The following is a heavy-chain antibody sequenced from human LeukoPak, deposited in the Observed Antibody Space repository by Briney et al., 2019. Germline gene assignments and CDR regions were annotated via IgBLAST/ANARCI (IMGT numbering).Heavy chain of an antibody. CDR1: GAPISGDY. V-gene: IGHV4-59*01. CDR2: IYYTGNT. J-gene: IGHJ5*02. CDR3: ARGTLRYWFDP. Sequence: PSETLSLTCIVSGAPISGDYWSWIRQPPGKGLEWIGYIYYTGNTDYNPSLKGRVTISVDTSKNQFSLKLSSVTAADTAVYYCARGTLRYWFDPWGQGTLVTVSS.